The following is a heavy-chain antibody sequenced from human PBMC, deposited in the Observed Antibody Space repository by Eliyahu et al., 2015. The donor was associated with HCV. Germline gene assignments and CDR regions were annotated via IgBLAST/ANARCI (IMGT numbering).Heavy chain of an antibody. CDR3: ARGVRSLAAAGTYYYYAMDV. Sequence: EVQLVESGGGLVQPGGSLRLSCAASGFTLXSYWXNXVRQAPGKGLEWVANIKQDGSEEYYVDSVKGRFTISRDNAKNSLHLQMNSLRAEDTAVYYCARGVRSLAAAGTYYYYAMDVWGRGTTVTVSS. D-gene: IGHD6-13*01. J-gene: IGHJ6*02. CDR1: GFTLXSYW. V-gene: IGHV3-7*03. CDR2: IKQDGSEE.